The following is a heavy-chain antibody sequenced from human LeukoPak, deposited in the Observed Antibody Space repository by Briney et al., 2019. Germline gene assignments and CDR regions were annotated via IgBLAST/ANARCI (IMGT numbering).Heavy chain of an antibody. Sequence: GGSLRFSCAASGFTFSSYSMNWVRQAPGKGLVWVSRINRDGSSTTYADSVKGRFTISRDNAKNTLYLQMNSLRAEDTAVYYCARKKRSTSCYDYWGQGTLVTVSS. CDR3: ARKKRSTSCYDY. CDR2: INRDGSST. V-gene: IGHV3-74*01. D-gene: IGHD2-2*01. CDR1: GFTFSSYS. J-gene: IGHJ4*02.